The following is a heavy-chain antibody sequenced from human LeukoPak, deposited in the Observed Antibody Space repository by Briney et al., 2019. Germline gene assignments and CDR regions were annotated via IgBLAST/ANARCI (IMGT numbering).Heavy chain of an antibody. CDR3: ASLSSSWYDYFDS. D-gene: IGHD6-13*01. Sequence: ASVKVSCKASGYSFTAYYMHWVRQAPRQGLEWMGWVNPNTGGTNYAPRFQGRVTMTRDTSISTAYMELSGLRSDDTAVYYCASLSSSWYDYFDSWGQGTLVTVSS. CDR1: GYSFTAYY. CDR2: VNPNTGGT. J-gene: IGHJ4*02. V-gene: IGHV1-2*02.